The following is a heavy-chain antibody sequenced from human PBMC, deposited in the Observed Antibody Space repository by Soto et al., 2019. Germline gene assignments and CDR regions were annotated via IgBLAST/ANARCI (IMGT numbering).Heavy chain of an antibody. J-gene: IGHJ6*03. CDR3: ARVGGSYYYYYYMDV. CDR2: IYYSGST. Sequence: SETLSLTCTVSGGSISSGGYYWSWIRQHPGKGLEWIGYIYYSGSTYYNPSLKSRVTISVDTSKNQFSLKLSSVTAADTAVYYCARVGGSYYYYYYMDVWGKGTTVTVSS. D-gene: IGHD1-26*01. CDR1: GGSISSGGYY. V-gene: IGHV4-31*03.